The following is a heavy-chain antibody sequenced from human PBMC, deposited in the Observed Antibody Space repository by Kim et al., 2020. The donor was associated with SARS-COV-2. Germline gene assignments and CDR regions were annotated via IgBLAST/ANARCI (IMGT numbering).Heavy chain of an antibody. CDR1: GGSISSYY. D-gene: IGHD6-13*01. CDR2: IYYSGST. Sequence: SETLSLTCTVSGGSISSYYWSWIRQPPGKGLEWIGYIYYSGSTNYNPSLKSRVTISVDTSKNQFSLKLSSVTAADTAVYYCARGGRRIAAAVNHFDYWGQGTLVTVSS. CDR3: ARGGRRIAAAVNHFDY. J-gene: IGHJ4*02. V-gene: IGHV4-59*01.